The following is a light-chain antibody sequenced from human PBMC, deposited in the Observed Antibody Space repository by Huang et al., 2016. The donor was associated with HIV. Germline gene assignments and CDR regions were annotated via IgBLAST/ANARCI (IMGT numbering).Light chain of an antibody. V-gene: IGKV3-11*01. CDR2: DAS. CDR3: QQRSNLLT. Sequence: EIVLTQSPATLSLSPGERATPSCRASQSVSSYLAWYQQKPGQAPRLLIYDASNRATVIPASCSGSGSGTDFTLTISSLEPEDFAVYYCQQRSNLLTFGGGTKVEIK. CDR1: QSVSSY. J-gene: IGKJ4*01.